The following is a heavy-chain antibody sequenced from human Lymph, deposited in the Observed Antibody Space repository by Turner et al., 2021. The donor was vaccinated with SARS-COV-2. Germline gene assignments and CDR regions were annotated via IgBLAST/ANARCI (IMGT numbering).Heavy chain of an antibody. Sequence: QVQLVQSGAEVKKPCASVKVSCKSSGYTFTSYYMHWVRQAPGQGLEWMGIINPSGGSTTYAQKFQGRGTMTRDTSTSTVYRELSSLRSEDTAVYYCARDPPIQIWVDYFYYGMDVWGQGTTVTVSS. CDR3: ARDPPIQIWVDYFYYGMDV. J-gene: IGHJ6*02. CDR2: INPSGGST. D-gene: IGHD5-18*01. CDR1: GYTFTSYY. V-gene: IGHV1-46*01.